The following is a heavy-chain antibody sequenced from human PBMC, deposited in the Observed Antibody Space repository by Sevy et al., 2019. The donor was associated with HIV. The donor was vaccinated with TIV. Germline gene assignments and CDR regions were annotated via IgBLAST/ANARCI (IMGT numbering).Heavy chain of an antibody. V-gene: IGHV3-33*01. CDR3: ARDPHEIMLSGSYYLY. CDR2: IWYDGSNT. CDR1: GFIFSYYG. D-gene: IGHD1-26*01. J-gene: IGHJ4*02. Sequence: GSLRLSCAASGFIFSYYGMHWVRQAPGKGLEWVAVIWYDGSNTIYADSVKGRLTISRDNSKNILYLQMNSLRDEDTAVYYCARDPHEIMLSGSYYLYWGQGTRVTVSS.